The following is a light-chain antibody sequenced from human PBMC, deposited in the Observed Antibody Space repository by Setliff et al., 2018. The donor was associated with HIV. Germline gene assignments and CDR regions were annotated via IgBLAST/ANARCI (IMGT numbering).Light chain of an antibody. CDR1: SSNIGSNF. Sequence: QSVLTQPPSASGTPGQRVTISCSGSSSNIGSNFVYWYQQLPGTAPKLLICKNNQRPSGVPDRFSGSKSGTSASLAISGLRSDDEADYYCATWDDSLNTYVFGTGTKVTV. CDR2: KNN. J-gene: IGLJ1*01. V-gene: IGLV1-47*01. CDR3: ATWDDSLNTYV.